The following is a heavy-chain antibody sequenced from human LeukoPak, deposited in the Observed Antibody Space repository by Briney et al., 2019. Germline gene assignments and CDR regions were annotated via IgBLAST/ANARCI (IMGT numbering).Heavy chain of an antibody. CDR3: ANQIAYYYDSSGFYY. CDR2: ISGSGGST. Sequence: GGSLRLSCAASGFTFSSNAMSWVRQAPGKGLEWVSAISGSGGSTYYADSVKGRFTISRDNSKNPLYLQMNSLRAEDTAVYYCANQIAYYYDSSGFYYWGQGTLVTVSS. J-gene: IGHJ4*02. D-gene: IGHD3-22*01. CDR1: GFTFSSNA. V-gene: IGHV3-23*01.